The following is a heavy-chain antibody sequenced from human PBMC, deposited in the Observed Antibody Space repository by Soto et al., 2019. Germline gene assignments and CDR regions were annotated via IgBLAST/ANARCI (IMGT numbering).Heavy chain of an antibody. CDR2: IYPGDSDT. V-gene: IGHV5-51*01. CDR3: AGGGVRGVITRTRDYYGMDV. D-gene: IGHD3-10*01. J-gene: IGHJ6*02. CDR1: GYNFATYW. Sequence: GESLKISCTGSGYNFATYWIGWVRQVPGKGLEWLGIIYPGDSDTQYSPSFQGQVTISADKSISTAYLQWSSLKASDTAMYYCAGGGVRGVITRTRDYYGMDVWGQGTTVTVSS.